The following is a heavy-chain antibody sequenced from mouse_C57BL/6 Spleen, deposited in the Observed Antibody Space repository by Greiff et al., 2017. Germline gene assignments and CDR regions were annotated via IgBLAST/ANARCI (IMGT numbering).Heavy chain of an antibody. V-gene: IGHV1-58*01. CDR2: IYIGNGYT. D-gene: IGHD4-1*01. CDR1: GYTFTSYG. CDR3: ARKGNWDQADYFAY. J-gene: IGHJ2*01. Sequence: VQLQQSGAELVRPGSSVKMSCKTSGYTFTSYGINWVKQRPGQGLEWIGYIYIGNGYTAYNEKFKGKATLTSATSSSTAYMQLSSLTSEDSAIYFCARKGNWDQADYFAYRGQGTTLTVSS.